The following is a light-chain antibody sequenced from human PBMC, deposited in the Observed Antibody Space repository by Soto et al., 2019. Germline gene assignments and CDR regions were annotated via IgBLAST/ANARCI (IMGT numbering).Light chain of an antibody. CDR3: QQDGNFSMT. Sequence: DIQMTQSPSSLSASVGDRVTITCQASQDISNYLHWYQQKPGKAPKLLIYDASNLETGVPSRFSGSGSGTDFTFTISRLQPEDIATYYCQQDGNFSMTFGGGTKVDIK. CDR2: DAS. V-gene: IGKV1-33*01. CDR1: QDISNY. J-gene: IGKJ4*01.